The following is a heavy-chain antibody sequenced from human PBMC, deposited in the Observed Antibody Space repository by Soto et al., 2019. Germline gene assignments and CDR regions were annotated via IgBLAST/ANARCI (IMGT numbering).Heavy chain of an antibody. D-gene: IGHD4-17*01. V-gene: IGHV1-69*13. CDR1: GGSFSTYG. Sequence: GASVKVSCKASGGSFSTYGINWVRLAPGQGLEWMGGIIPKFGTTNYAQKFRGRVTITADESTNTAYMELNYLRSEDTAVYFCARELDPYYGGNSLDLDAWGQGTLVTAPQ. CDR2: IIPKFGTT. J-gene: IGHJ5*02. CDR3: ARELDPYYGGNSLDLDA.